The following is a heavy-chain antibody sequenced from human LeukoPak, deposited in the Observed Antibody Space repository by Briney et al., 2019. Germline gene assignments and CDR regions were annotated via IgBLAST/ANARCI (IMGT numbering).Heavy chain of an antibody. CDR2: IRYDGSNK. J-gene: IGHJ5*02. D-gene: IGHD2-2*01. CDR1: GFTFSSYG. Sequence: GGSLRLSCAASGFTFSSYGMHWVRQAPGKGLEGVAFIRYDGSNKYYADSVKGRFTISRDNSKNTLYLQMNSLRAEDTAVYYCATYCSSTSCPYNWFDPWGQGTLVTVSS. V-gene: IGHV3-30*02. CDR3: ATYCSSTSCPYNWFDP.